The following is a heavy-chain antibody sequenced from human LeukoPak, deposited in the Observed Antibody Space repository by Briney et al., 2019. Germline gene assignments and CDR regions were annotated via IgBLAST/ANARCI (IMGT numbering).Heavy chain of an antibody. V-gene: IGHV1-2*02. CDR3: ARGMEPYYYMDV. J-gene: IGHJ6*03. D-gene: IGHD1-26*01. CDR1: GYTFTSYA. Sequence: ASVNVSCMASGYTFTSYALNWVRQAPGQGLEWMGWINPNSGGTEYKQKFQGRVTMTRDTSISTAYMELSRLRSDDTAVYYCARGMEPYYYMDVWGKGTTVTVSS. CDR2: INPNSGGT.